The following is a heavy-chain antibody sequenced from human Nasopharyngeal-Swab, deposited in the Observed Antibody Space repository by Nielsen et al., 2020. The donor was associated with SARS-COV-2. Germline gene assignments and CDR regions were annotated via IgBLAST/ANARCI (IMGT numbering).Heavy chain of an antibody. CDR1: GGSFSDSP. V-gene: IGHV4-34*01. Sequence: SQTLSLTCAVYGGSFSDSPWSWLRLLPGKGLEWIGEINHRGGTAYRSSLKSRVSISVDTSKNQFSLELRSVTVADTAVYFCARASPSLSDWAIGEYIDTWGRGILVTVSS. CDR2: INHRGGT. CDR3: ARASPSLSDWAIGEYIDT. D-gene: IGHD2-21*02. J-gene: IGHJ4*02.